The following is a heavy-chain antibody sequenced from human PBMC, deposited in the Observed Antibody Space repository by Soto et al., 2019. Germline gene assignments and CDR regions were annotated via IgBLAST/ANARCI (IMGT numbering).Heavy chain of an antibody. CDR3: ARANTTPGIAVAGPGY. CDR1: GFTFSSYA. CDR2: ISYDGSNK. V-gene: IGHV3-30-3*01. Sequence: GGSLRLSCAASGFTFSSYAMHWVRQAPGKGLEWVAVISYDGSNKYYADSVKGRFTISRDNSKNTLYLQMNSLRAEDTAVYYCARANTTPGIAVAGPGYWGQGTLVTVYS. D-gene: IGHD6-19*01. J-gene: IGHJ4*02.